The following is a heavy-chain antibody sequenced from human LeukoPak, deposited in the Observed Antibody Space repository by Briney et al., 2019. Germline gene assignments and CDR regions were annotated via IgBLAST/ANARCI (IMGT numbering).Heavy chain of an antibody. CDR1: GFTFSSYG. V-gene: IGHV3-30*18. Sequence: GRSLRLSCAASGFTFSSYGMHCVRQAPGKGLEWVAVISYDGSNKYYADSVKGRFTISRDNSKNTLYLQMNSLRAEDTAVYYCAQGTYYYGSGSYSFGYWGQRTLVTVSS. CDR3: AQGTYYYGSGSYSFGY. CDR2: ISYDGSNK. D-gene: IGHD3-10*01. J-gene: IGHJ4*02.